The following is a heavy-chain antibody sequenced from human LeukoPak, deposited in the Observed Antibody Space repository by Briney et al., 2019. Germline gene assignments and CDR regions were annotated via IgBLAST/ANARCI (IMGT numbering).Heavy chain of an antibody. D-gene: IGHD6-6*01. CDR1: GFTFNTYE. J-gene: IGHJ4*02. CDR3: ARRIALRPFDY. V-gene: IGHV3-48*03. Sequence: GGSLRLSCAASGFTFNTYEMNWVRQAQGKGLDWVSYISSSGSTIYYADSVKGRFTISRDNAKNSLHLQMNSLRAEDTAVYYCARRIALRPFDYWGQGTLVTVSS. CDR2: ISSSGSTI.